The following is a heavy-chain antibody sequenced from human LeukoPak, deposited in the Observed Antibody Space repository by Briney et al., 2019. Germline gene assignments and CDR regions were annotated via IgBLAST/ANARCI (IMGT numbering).Heavy chain of an antibody. J-gene: IGHJ4*02. CDR1: GFTFSSYG. CDR2: IWYDGSNK. Sequence: PGGSLRLSCAASGFTFSSYGMHWVRQAPGKGLEWVAVIWYDGSNKYYADSVKGRFTISRDNSKNTLYLQMNSLRAEDTAVYYCARDLHYYDSSGYYSEAELDYWGQGTLVTVSS. D-gene: IGHD3-22*01. CDR3: ARDLHYYDSSGYYSEAELDY. V-gene: IGHV3-33*01.